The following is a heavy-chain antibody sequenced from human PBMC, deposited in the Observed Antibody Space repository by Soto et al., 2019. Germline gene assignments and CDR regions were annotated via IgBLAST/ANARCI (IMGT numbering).Heavy chain of an antibody. CDR3: ARDLYGDPPYYYYYGMDV. CDR2: IKQDGSEK. D-gene: IGHD4-17*01. Sequence: GGSLRLSCAASGFTFSSYWMSWVRQAPGKGLEWVANIKQDGSEKYYVDSVKGRFTISRDNAKNSLYLQMNSLRAEDTAVYYCARDLYGDPPYYYYYGMDVWGQGTTVTVSS. V-gene: IGHV3-7*05. J-gene: IGHJ6*02. CDR1: GFTFSSYW.